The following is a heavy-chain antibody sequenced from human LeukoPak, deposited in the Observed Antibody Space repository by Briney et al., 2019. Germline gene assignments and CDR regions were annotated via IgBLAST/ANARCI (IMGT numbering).Heavy chain of an antibody. CDR1: GFTFSSYA. CDR3: AKEMTTVTTVFGGAFDY. CDR2: ISGSGGST. V-gene: IGHV3-23*01. D-gene: IGHD4-17*01. Sequence: GGSLRLSCAASGFTFSSYAMSWVRQAPGKGLEWVSAISGSGGSTYYADSVKGRFTISRDNSKNTLYLQMNSLRAEDTAVYYCAKEMTTVTTVFGGAFDYWGQGTLVTVSS. J-gene: IGHJ4*02.